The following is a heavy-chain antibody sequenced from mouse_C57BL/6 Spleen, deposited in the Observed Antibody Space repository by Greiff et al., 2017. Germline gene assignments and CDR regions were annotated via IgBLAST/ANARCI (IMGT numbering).Heavy chain of an antibody. V-gene: IGHV1-15*01. Sequence: QVQLQQSGAELVRPGASVTLSCKASGYTFTDYEMHWVKQTPVHGLEWIGAIDPETGGTAYNQKFKGKAILTADKSSSTAYMELRSLTSEDSAVYYCTRRGLYSLFAYWGQGTLVTVSA. J-gene: IGHJ3*01. CDR1: GYTFTDYE. CDR3: TRRGLYSLFAY. CDR2: IDPETGGT. D-gene: IGHD6-1*01.